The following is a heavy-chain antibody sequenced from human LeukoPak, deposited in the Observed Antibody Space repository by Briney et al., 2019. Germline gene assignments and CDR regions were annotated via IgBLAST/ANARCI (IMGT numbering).Heavy chain of an antibody. D-gene: IGHD5-24*01. Sequence: SETLSLTCTVSGDSISSGTYYWSWIRQPAGKGLEWIGRIYTSGSTNYNPSLKSRVTISVDTSKNQFSLKLSSVTAADTAVYYCARAKRWLPFDYWGQGALVTVSS. J-gene: IGHJ4*02. V-gene: IGHV4-61*02. CDR1: GDSISSGTYY. CDR2: IYTSGST. CDR3: ARAKRWLPFDY.